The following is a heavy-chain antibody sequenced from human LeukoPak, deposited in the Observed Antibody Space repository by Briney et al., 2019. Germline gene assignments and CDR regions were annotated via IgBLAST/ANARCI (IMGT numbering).Heavy chain of an antibody. D-gene: IGHD2-15*01. CDR1: GFTFDGYG. Sequence: GGSLRLSCTASGFTFDGYGMSWVRQAPGKGLEWVSGSNLYGGSTGYADSVKGRLTISRDNAKNSLYLQMNSLRAEDTALYYCARELGYCSGGSCERNYYFDYWGQGTLVTVSS. V-gene: IGHV3-20*04. CDR3: ARELGYCSGGSCERNYYFDY. J-gene: IGHJ4*02. CDR2: SNLYGGST.